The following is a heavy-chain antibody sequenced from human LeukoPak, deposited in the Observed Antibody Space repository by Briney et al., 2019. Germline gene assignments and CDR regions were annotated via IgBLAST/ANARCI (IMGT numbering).Heavy chain of an antibody. CDR3: ARGYGDYQVTPFDY. Sequence: GGSLRLSCAASGFTFSSYWMSWVRQAPGKGLKWVANIKQDGSEKYYVDSVKGRFTISRDNAKNSLYLQMNSLRAEDTAVYYCARGYGDYQVTPFDYWGQGTLVTVSS. V-gene: IGHV3-7*01. J-gene: IGHJ4*02. CDR2: IKQDGSEK. CDR1: GFTFSSYW. D-gene: IGHD4-17*01.